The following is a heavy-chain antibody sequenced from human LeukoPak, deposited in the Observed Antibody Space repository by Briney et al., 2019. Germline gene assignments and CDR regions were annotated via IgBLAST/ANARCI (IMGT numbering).Heavy chain of an antibody. J-gene: IGHJ4*02. V-gene: IGHV3-30*04. CDR3: ARLDASGLDY. CDR1: GFTFSSYA. D-gene: IGHD6-19*01. Sequence: GGSLRLSCAASGFTFSSYAMHWVRQAPGKGLEWVAAISYDENIKNYADSVKGRFTISRDNSKNTLYLQMNSLRADDTAVYYCARLDASGLDYWGQGTLVTVSS. CDR2: ISYDENIK.